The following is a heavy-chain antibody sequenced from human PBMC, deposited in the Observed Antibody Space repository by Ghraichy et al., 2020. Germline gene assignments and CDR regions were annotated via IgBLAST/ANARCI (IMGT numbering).Heavy chain of an antibody. CDR1: GFTFSSYA. CDR3: AKVFSSSGWYWFDP. Sequence: LSLTCAASGFTFSSYAMSWVRQAPGKGLEWVSAISGSGGSTYYADSVKGRFTISRDNSKNTLYLQMNSLRAEDTAVYYCAKVFSSSGWYWFDPWGQGTLVTVSS. CDR2: ISGSGGST. J-gene: IGHJ5*02. V-gene: IGHV3-23*01. D-gene: IGHD6-19*01.